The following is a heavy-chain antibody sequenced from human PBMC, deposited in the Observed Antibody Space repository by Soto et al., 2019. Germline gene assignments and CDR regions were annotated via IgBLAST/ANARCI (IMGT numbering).Heavy chain of an antibody. Sequence: ASVKVSCKASGYTFTGYAIHWVRQAPGQRHEWMGWINGGNGDTKYSQKFQGRVTITRDTSASTAYMELTSLGSEDTAVYHCARGYCSSTSCQYYFDFWGQGTLVTVS. CDR3: ARGYCSSTSCQYYFDF. V-gene: IGHV1-3*01. CDR1: GYTFTGYA. J-gene: IGHJ4*02. D-gene: IGHD2-2*01. CDR2: INGGNGDT.